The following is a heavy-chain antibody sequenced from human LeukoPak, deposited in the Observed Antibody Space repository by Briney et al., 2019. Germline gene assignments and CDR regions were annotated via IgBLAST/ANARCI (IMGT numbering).Heavy chain of an antibody. CDR3: ARVGSSKPVEYYFDY. V-gene: IGHV4-59*01. D-gene: IGHD6-6*01. CDR1: GGSISSYY. CDR2: IYYSGST. Sequence: SETLSLTCTVSGGSISSYYWSWIRQPPGKGLEWIGYIYYSGSTNYNPSLKSRVTISVDTSKNQFSLKLSSVTAADTAVYYCARVGSSKPVEYYFDYWSQGTLVTVSS. J-gene: IGHJ4*02.